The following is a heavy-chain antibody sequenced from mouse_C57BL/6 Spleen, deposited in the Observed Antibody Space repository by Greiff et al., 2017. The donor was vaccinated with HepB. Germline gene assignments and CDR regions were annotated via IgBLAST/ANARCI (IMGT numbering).Heavy chain of an antibody. CDR1: GFSFNTYA. Sequence: EVHLVESGGGLVQPKGSLKLSCAASGFSFNTYAMNWVRQAPGKGLEWVARIRSKSNNYATYYADSVKDRFTISRDDSESMLYLQMNNLKTEDTAMYYCVRHRMVTGGVDYAMDYWGQGTSVTVSS. CDR3: VRHRMVTGGVDYAMDY. J-gene: IGHJ4*01. V-gene: IGHV10-1*01. D-gene: IGHD2-2*01. CDR2: IRSKSNNYAT.